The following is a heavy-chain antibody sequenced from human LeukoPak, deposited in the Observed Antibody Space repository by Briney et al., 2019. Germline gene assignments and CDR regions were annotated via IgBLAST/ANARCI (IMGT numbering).Heavy chain of an antibody. D-gene: IGHD2-2*02. V-gene: IGHV1-2*02. CDR3: ARVRDIVVVPAAIPLLGY. CDR2: INPNSGGT. CDR1: GYTFTSYY. J-gene: IGHJ4*02. Sequence: ASVKVSCKASGYTFTSYYMHWVRQAPGQGLEWMGWINPNSGGTNYAQKFQGRVTMTRDTSISTAYMELSRLRSDDTAVYYSARVRDIVVVPAAIPLLGYWGQGTLVTVSS.